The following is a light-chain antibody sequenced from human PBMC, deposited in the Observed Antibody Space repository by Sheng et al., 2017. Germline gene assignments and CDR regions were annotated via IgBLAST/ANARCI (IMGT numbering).Light chain of an antibody. CDR3: QQSYSTPFT. V-gene: IGKV3-15*01. Sequence: EIVLTQSPATLSMSPGEGATLSCRASQSVRSNLAWYQQKPGQAPRLLIPARFSGSGSGTEFTLTTSSLQPEDFATYFCQQSYSTPFTFGPWDQSGYQT. CDR1: QSVRSN. J-gene: IGKJ3*01.